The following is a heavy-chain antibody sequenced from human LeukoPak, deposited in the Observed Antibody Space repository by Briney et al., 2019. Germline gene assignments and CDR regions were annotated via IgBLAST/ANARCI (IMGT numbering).Heavy chain of an antibody. CDR1: GYSFTSYW. D-gene: IGHD3-9*01. CDR2: IYPGDSDT. CDR3: ARQPVKTYYDILTGYYNEIDY. Sequence: GESLKISCKGSGYSFTSYWIGWVRQMPGKGLEWMGIIYPGDSDTRYSPSFQGQVTISADKSISTAYLQWSSLKVSDTAMYYCARQPVKTYYDILTGYYNEIDYWGQGTLVTVSS. V-gene: IGHV5-51*01. J-gene: IGHJ4*02.